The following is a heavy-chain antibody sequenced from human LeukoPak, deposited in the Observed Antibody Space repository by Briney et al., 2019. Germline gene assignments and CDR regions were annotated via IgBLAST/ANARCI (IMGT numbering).Heavy chain of an antibody. CDR2: IYHSGRT. CDR3: ARGKYYYDSSGYYPDY. CDR1: GGSISSSSYY. Sequence: KASETLSLTCTVSGGSISSSSYYWGWIRQPPGKGLEWIGTIYHSGRTYYNPSLKSRGTISVDTSKNQFSLKLNSVTAADTAVYYCARGKYYYDSSGYYPDYWGQGTLVTVSS. J-gene: IGHJ4*02. V-gene: IGHV4-39*07. D-gene: IGHD3-22*01.